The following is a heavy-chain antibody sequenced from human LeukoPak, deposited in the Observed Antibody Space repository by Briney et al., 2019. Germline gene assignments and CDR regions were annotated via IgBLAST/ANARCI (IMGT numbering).Heavy chain of an antibody. Sequence: ASVKVSCKASGYPFSVYYMHWVRQAPGQGPEWMGWIDPNSGGTNYAQNFQGRVTMTTDTSISTAYMELSRLTSDGTAVYYCARGYCSRTNCYFFGYWGQGTLVTVSS. CDR2: IDPNSGGT. D-gene: IGHD2-2*01. V-gene: IGHV1-2*02. CDR1: GYPFSVYY. CDR3: ARGYCSRTNCYFFGY. J-gene: IGHJ4*02.